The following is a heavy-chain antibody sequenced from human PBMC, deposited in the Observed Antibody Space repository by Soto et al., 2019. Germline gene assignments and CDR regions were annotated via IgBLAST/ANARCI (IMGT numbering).Heavy chain of an antibody. CDR2: IYYSGST. J-gene: IGHJ4*02. CDR3: ARWDGGPRYYFDY. D-gene: IGHD1-26*01. Sequence: QVQLQESGPGLVKPSQTLSLTCTVSGGSISSGDYYWSWIRQHPGKGLEWIGYIYYSGSTHYNPSLKGRVTISVDTSENQFSLNLSSVTAAVTAVYYCARWDGGPRYYFDYWGQGILVTVSS. CDR1: GGSISSGDYY. V-gene: IGHV4-31*03.